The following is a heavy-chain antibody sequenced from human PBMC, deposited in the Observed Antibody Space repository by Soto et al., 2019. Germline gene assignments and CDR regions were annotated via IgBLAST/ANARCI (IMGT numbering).Heavy chain of an antibody. Sequence: PSETLSLTCTVSGASVSSFYWSWIRQPAGKGLEWIGRVHTSGYTDFNPSLRSRVTMSVDTSRNQFSLKVTSMTAADTAVYYCAREVDAPLGWFDPWAQGTLVTVSS. CDR3: AREVDAPLGWFDP. J-gene: IGHJ5*02. V-gene: IGHV4-4*07. D-gene: IGHD5-12*01. CDR1: GASVSSFY. CDR2: VHTSGYT.